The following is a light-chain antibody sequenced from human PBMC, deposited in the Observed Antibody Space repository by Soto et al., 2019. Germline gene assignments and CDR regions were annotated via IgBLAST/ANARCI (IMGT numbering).Light chain of an antibody. CDR1: QNIDNY. CDR2: ATS. CDR3: KERYSSPAVS. J-gene: IGKJ4*01. Sequence: DIQMTQSPSSLSASLGDRVTITCRASQNIDNYLNWYQQKPGKAPKLLIYATSTLQSGVPSRFSGRGSRTECTLSISSLQAVDFATYFCKERYSSPAVSFCGGTKLEIK. V-gene: IGKV1-39*01.